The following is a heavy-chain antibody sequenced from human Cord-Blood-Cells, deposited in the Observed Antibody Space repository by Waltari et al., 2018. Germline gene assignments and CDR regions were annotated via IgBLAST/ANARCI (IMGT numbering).Heavy chain of an antibody. CDR2: INHSGST. D-gene: IGHD6-13*01. Sequence: QVQLQQWGAGLLKPSETLSLTCAVYGGSFSGYYWSWIRQPPGKGLEWIGEINHSGSTNYNPSLKRRVTISVDTSKNQFSLKLSSVTAADTAVYYCARGHIAAAGSALDYWGQGTLVTVSS. CDR3: ARGHIAAAGSALDY. J-gene: IGHJ4*02. V-gene: IGHV4-34*01. CDR1: GGSFSGYY.